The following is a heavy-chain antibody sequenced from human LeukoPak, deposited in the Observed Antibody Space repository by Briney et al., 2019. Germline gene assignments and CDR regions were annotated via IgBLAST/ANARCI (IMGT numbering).Heavy chain of an antibody. J-gene: IGHJ6*02. Sequence: PSETLSLTCTVSGGSISSYYWSWIRQPAGKGLGWIGRIYTSGSTNYNPSLKSRVTMSVDTSKNQFSLKLSSVTAADTAVYYCARLVSGSYGMDVWGQGTTVTVSS. D-gene: IGHD3-3*01. CDR2: IYTSGST. CDR1: GGSISSYY. CDR3: ARLVSGSYGMDV. V-gene: IGHV4-4*07.